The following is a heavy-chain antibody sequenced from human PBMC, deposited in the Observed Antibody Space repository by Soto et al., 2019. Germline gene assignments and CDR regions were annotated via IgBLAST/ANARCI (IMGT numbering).Heavy chain of an antibody. V-gene: IGHV4-4*02. D-gene: IGHD6-19*01. CDR2: VFHTGTT. CDR3: ARSAGWYAVHS. J-gene: IGHJ4*03. Sequence: QVQLQESGPGLVKPSGTRSLTCAVSGDSVSSPYWWCWVRQPPGKGLEWIGEVFHTGTTSYNPSLRSRVTISMDKSNNQFSLDLSSVTAADTAVYYCARSAGWYAVHSWGPGTLVVVSS. CDR1: GDSVSSPYW.